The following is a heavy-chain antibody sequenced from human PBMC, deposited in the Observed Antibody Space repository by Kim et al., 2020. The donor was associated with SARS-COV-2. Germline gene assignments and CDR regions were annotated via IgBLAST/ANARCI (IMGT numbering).Heavy chain of an antibody. D-gene: IGHD5-12*01. J-gene: IGHJ5*02. CDR3: AREADSGYENWFDP. CDR1: GFTFSSYS. CDR2: ISSSSSYI. Sequence: GGSLRLSCAASGFTFSSYSMNWVRQAPGKGLEWVSSISSSSSYIYYADSVKGRFTISRDNAKNSLYLQMNSLRAEDTAVYYCAREADSGYENWFDPWGQGTLSPSPQ. V-gene: IGHV3-21*01.